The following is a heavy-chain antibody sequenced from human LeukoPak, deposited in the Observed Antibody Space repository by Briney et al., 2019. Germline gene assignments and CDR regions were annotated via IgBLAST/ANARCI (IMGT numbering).Heavy chain of an antibody. CDR3: ARDHEDYYDSSGSIGGFDY. CDR2: IYTSGST. Sequence: GGSIXXYYWSWXRXPAGKGLEWIGRIYTSGSTNYNPSLKSRVTMSVDTSKNQFSLKLSSVTAADTAVYYCARDHEDYYDSSGSIGGFDYWGQGTLVTVSS. D-gene: IGHD3-22*01. V-gene: IGHV4-4*07. J-gene: IGHJ4*02. CDR1: GGSIXXYY.